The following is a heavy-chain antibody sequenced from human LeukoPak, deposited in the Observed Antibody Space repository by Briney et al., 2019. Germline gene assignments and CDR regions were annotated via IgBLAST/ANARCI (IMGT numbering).Heavy chain of an antibody. Sequence: GGSLRLSCAASGFTFSSYSMNWVRQAPGKGLEWVSYISSSSSTIYYADSVKGRFTISRDNAKNSLYLQMNSLRAEDTAVYYCARSSSSWYTGGAFDIWGQGTMVTVSS. D-gene: IGHD6-13*01. CDR3: ARSSSSWYTGGAFDI. CDR2: ISSSSSTI. CDR1: GFTFSSYS. J-gene: IGHJ3*02. V-gene: IGHV3-48*01.